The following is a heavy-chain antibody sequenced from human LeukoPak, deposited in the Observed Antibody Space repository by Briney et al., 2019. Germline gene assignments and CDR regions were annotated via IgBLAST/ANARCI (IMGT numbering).Heavy chain of an antibody. J-gene: IGHJ4*02. CDR1: GFTFSSYA. CDR3: AKSLIAAASEGTFGY. V-gene: IGHV3-23*01. CDR2: ISGSDGST. D-gene: IGHD6-13*01. Sequence: GGSLRLSCAASGFTFSSYAMSWVGQAPGKGLEWVSAISGSDGSTYYADSVKGRFTISRDNSKNTLYLQMNSLRAEDTAVYYCAKSLIAAASEGTFGYWGQGTLVTVSS.